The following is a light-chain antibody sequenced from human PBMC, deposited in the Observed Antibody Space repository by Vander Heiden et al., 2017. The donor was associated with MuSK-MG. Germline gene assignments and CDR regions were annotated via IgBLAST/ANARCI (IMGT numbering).Light chain of an antibody. V-gene: IGKV1-39*01. CDR3: QQSDTTPGS. CDR2: AAS. J-gene: IGKJ4*01. CDR1: QSISSY. Sequence: DIQMTQSPSSLSASVGDRVTITCRASQSISSYLNWYQQKPGKAPKLLIYAASSLQSRVPSTFTGSGPPTDFTLTIIILQPEAFATYFFQQSDTTPGSFGGGTKVELK.